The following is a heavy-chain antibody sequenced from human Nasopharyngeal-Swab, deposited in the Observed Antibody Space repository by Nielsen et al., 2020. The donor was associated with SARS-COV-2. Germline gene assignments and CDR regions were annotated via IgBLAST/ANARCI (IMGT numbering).Heavy chain of an antibody. V-gene: IGHV3-66*01. D-gene: IGHD2-8*01. CDR3: ARDRTDYCTNGVCYPASYYYGMDV. Sequence: GESLKISCAASGFTVSSNYMSWVRQAPGKGLEWVSVIYSGGSTYYADSVKGRFTISRDTYKNTLYLQMNSLRAEDTAVYYCARDRTDYCTNGVCYPASYYYGMDVWGQGTTVTVSS. CDR1: GFTVSSNY. J-gene: IGHJ6*02. CDR2: IYSGGST.